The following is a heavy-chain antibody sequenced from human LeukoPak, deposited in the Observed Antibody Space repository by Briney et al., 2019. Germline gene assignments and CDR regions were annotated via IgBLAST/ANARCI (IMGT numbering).Heavy chain of an antibody. J-gene: IGHJ4*02. CDR2: ISGSGGST. V-gene: IGHV3-23*01. D-gene: IGHD6-19*01. Sequence: GGTLRLSCAASGFTFSSYGMSWVRQAPGKGLEWVSAISGSGGSTYYADSVKGRFTISRDNSKNTLYLQINSLRAEDTAVYYCAKDHLPGIVVADRDYWGQGTLVTVSS. CDR1: GFTFSSYG. CDR3: AKDHLPGIVVADRDY.